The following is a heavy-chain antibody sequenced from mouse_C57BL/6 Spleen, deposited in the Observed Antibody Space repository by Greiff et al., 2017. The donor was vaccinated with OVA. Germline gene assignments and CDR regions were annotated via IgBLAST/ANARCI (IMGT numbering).Heavy chain of an antibody. V-gene: IGHV1-82*01. CDR3: ARATTVVKAY. Sequence: LVESGPELVKPGASVKISCKASGYAFSSSWMNWVKPRPGKGLEWLGRIYPGDGDTNYNGKFKGKATLTADKSSSTAYMQLSSLTSEDSAVYFCARATTVVKAYWGQGTLVTVSA. CDR2: IYPGDGDT. J-gene: IGHJ3*01. D-gene: IGHD1-1*01. CDR1: GYAFSSSW.